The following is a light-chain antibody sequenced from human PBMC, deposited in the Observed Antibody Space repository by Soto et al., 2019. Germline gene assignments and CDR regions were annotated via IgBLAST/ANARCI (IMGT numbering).Light chain of an antibody. CDR1: SSNIGSNY. Sequence: QSALTQPPSASGTPGQRVTISCSGSSSNIGSNYVYWYQQLPGTAPKLLIYRNNQRPSGVPDRFSGSKSGTSASLAISGLRSEDEADYYCAAWDDSLSGSPYVFGTGTKVTV. J-gene: IGLJ1*01. CDR2: RNN. V-gene: IGLV1-47*01. CDR3: AAWDDSLSGSPYV.